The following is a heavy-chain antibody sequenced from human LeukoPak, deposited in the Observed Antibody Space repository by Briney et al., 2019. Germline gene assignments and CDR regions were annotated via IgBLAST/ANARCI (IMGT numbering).Heavy chain of an antibody. CDR1: GVSVSDYY. V-gene: IGHV4-59*02. CDR3: ASRKLGNDY. CDR2: IYYTGST. Sequence: SETLSLTCTISGVSVSDYYWSWIRQSPGKGLEWIGYIYYTGSTTYNPSLKSRVTISADTSKNQFSLKLSSVTAADTAVYYCASRKLGNDYWGQGTLVTVSS. D-gene: IGHD7-27*01. J-gene: IGHJ4*02.